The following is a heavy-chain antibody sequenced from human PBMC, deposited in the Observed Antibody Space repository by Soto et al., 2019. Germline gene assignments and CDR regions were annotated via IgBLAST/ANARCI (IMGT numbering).Heavy chain of an antibody. CDR3: AADPPGIAAAF. V-gene: IGHV4-34*01. D-gene: IGHD6-13*01. CDR2: INHSGST. J-gene: IGHJ4*02. CDR1: GGSFSGYY. Sequence: SETLSLTCAVYGGSFSGYYWSWIRQPPGKGLEWIGEINHSGSTNYNPSLKSRVTISVDTSKDQFSLKLSSVTAADTAVYYCAADPPGIAAAFWGQGTLVTVSS.